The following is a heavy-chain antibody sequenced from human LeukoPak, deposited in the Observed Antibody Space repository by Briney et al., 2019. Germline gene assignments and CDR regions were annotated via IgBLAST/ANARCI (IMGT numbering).Heavy chain of an antibody. J-gene: IGHJ3*02. CDR1: GFTFSSNS. CDR3: ARGGCTVGSCHGFDI. CDR2: ISRSGNYI. Sequence: GGSLRLSCAASGFTFSSNSMNWVRQAPGKGLEWVSSISRSGNYIYYANSVKGRFTISRDNAKNSLYLQMNSLRAEDTAVYYCARGGCTVGSCHGFDIWGQGTMVTVSS. D-gene: IGHD2-15*01. V-gene: IGHV3-21*01.